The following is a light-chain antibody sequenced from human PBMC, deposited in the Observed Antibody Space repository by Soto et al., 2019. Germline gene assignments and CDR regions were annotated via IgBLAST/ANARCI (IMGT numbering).Light chain of an antibody. Sequence: EIVLTQSPGTLSLSPGERATLSCRASQSVSSSYLAWYQQKPGQAPRLLIYGASSRATGIPDRFSGSGSRTDFTLEISRVETDDVGIYYCMQSTQLPPTFGQGTRLEIK. J-gene: IGKJ5*01. CDR3: MQSTQLPPT. V-gene: IGKV3-20*01. CDR2: GAS. CDR1: QSVSSSY.